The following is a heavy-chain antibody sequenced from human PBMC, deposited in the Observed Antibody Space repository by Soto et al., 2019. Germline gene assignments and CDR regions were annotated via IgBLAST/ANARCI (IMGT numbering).Heavy chain of an antibody. Sequence: SETLSLTCTVSGGSISSYYWGWIRQPPGKGLEWIGYIFYSGSTNYNPSLKSRVTISVDTSKNQFSLKLSSVTAADTAVYYCATAFGGWPTDSWGQGTLVTVSS. CDR2: IFYSGST. CDR1: GGSISSYY. V-gene: IGHV4-59*01. J-gene: IGHJ4*02. CDR3: ATAFGGWPTDS. D-gene: IGHD6-19*01.